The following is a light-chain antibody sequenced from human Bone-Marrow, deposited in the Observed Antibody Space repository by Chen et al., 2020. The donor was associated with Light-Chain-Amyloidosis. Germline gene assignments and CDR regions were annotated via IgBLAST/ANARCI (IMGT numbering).Light chain of an antibody. V-gene: IGLV3-21*02. J-gene: IGLJ3*02. CDR1: NIGSTS. CDR3: QVWDRSSDRPV. Sequence: SYVLTQPSSVSVAPGQTATIACGGNNIGSTSVHWYQQTPGQAPLLVVYDDSDRPSGIPERLAGSKSGNTATLIISRVEAGDEADYYCQVWDRSSDRPVFGGGTKLTVL. CDR2: DDS.